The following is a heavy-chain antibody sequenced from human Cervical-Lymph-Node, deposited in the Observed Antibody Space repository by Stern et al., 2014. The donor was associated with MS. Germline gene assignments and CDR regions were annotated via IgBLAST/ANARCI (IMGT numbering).Heavy chain of an antibody. D-gene: IGHD6-19*01. CDR2: VRGKANSYAT. CDR1: GFTFSASA. Sequence: EVQLVESGGGLVQPGGSLKLSCATSGFTFSASAMHWVRQASGKGLAWVGRVRGKANSYATTYAASMKGRFTISRDDSKNTAYLQMNSLKTEDTAVYYCTIDGSGWSYWGQGTLVTVSS. J-gene: IGHJ4*02. CDR3: TIDGSGWSY. V-gene: IGHV3-73*02.